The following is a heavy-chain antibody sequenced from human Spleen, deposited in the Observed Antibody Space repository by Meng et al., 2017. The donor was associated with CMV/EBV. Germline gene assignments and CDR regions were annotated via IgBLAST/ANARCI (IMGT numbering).Heavy chain of an antibody. CDR2: IYSGDTT. J-gene: IGHJ4*02. Sequence: GGSLRLSCAASGFTVSSNYMSWVRQAPGKGLEWVSVIYSGDTTYYADSVKGRFTISRDNSKNTLYLQMNSLRAEDTAVYYCASTGGRFLEWLLYFDYWGQGTLVTVSS. V-gene: IGHV3-53*01. CDR1: GFTVSSNY. CDR3: ASTGGRFLEWLLYFDY. D-gene: IGHD3-3*01.